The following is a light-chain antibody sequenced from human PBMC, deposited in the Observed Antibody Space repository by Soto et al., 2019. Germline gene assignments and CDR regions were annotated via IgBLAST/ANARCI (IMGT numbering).Light chain of an antibody. CDR2: GAS. CDR3: QQYNNWPRT. J-gene: IGKJ1*01. CDR1: QSVSSN. Sequence: EIVMTQSPATLSVSPGERATLSCRASQSVSSNLAWYQQKPGQAPRLLIYGASTRATGIPARLSGSGSGTEFTLTISSLQSEDFAVYYCQQYNNWPRTFGQGTKVHIK. V-gene: IGKV3-15*01.